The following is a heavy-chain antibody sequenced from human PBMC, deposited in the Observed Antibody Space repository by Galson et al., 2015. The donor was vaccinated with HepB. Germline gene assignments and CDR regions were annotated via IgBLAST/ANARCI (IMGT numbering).Heavy chain of an antibody. D-gene: IGHD3-22*01. Sequence: SLRLSCAASGFTFSSSGMHWVRQAPGKGLEWVAVISYDGSNKYYADSVKGRFTISRDNSKNTLYLQMNSLRAEDTAVYYCAKTFYYDSSVSGVGYWGQGTLVTVSS. V-gene: IGHV3-30*18. CDR3: AKTFYYDSSVSGVGY. CDR2: ISYDGSNK. CDR1: GFTFSSSG. J-gene: IGHJ4*02.